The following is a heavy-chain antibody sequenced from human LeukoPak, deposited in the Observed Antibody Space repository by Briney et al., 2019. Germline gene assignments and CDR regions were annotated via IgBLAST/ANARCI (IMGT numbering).Heavy chain of an antibody. V-gene: IGHV1-58*01. J-gene: IGHJ4*02. CDR3: ARWASGYSYGAPDY. CDR1: GFTFTSSA. D-gene: IGHD5-18*01. CDR2: IVVGSGNT. Sequence: SVKVSCKASGFTFTSSAVQWVRQARGQRLEWIGWIVVGSGNTNYAQKFQERVTITRDMSTSTAYMELSSLRSEDTAVYYCARWASGYSYGAPDYWGQGTLVTVSS.